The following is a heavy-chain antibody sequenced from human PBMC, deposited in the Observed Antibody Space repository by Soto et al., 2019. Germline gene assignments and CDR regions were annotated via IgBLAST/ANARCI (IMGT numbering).Heavy chain of an antibody. V-gene: IGHV6-1*01. J-gene: IGHJ4*02. D-gene: IGHD3-3*01. CDR1: GDSVSSNSAA. CDR3: ARDGYYDFWSGPIVR. Sequence: PSQTLSLTCAISGDSVSSNSAAWNWIRQSPSRGLGWLGRTYYRPKWYNDYAVSVKSRITINPDTSKDQFSLQLNSVTPEDTAVYYCARDGYYDFWSGPIVRWGQGTLVTVSS. CDR2: TYYRPKWYN.